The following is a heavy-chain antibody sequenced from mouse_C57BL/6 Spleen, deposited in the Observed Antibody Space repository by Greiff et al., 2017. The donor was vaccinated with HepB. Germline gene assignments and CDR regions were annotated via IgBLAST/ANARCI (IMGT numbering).Heavy chain of an antibody. D-gene: IGHD1-1*01. CDR2: IDPENGDT. V-gene: IGHV14-4*01. CDR1: GFNIKDDY. J-gene: IGHJ2*01. CDR3: TTGTTVVPY. Sequence: EVQLQQSGAELVRPGASVKLSCTASGFNIKDDYMHWVKQRPEQGLEWIGWIDPENGDTEYASKFQGKATITADTSSNTAYLQLSSLTSEDTAVYYCTTGTTVVPYWGQGTTLTVSS.